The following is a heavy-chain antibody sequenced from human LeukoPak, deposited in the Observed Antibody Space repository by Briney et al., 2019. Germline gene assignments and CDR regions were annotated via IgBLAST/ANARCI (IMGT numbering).Heavy chain of an antibody. V-gene: IGHV3-23*01. CDR2: ITGSGGFT. D-gene: IGHD3-10*01. Sequence: PGGSLRLSCAGSGFPFSSHGMNWVRQAPGKGLEWVSAITGSGGFTFYADSVKGRFTISRDNSKNTLYLQMNSLRAEDTAVYYCAKNLLASGSYMYYFDSWGQGTLVTVSS. CDR3: AKNLLASGSYMYYFDS. J-gene: IGHJ4*02. CDR1: GFPFSSHG.